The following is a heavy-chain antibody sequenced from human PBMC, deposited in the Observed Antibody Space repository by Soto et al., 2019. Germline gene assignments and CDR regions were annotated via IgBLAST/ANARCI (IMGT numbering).Heavy chain of an antibody. Sequence: ASETLSLTCAVYGGSFSGYYWSWIRQPPGKGLEWIGEINHSGSTNYNPSLKSRVTISVDTSKNQFSLKLSSVTAADTAVYYCARASMFRPYYYYYGMDVWGQGTTVTVSS. V-gene: IGHV4-34*01. J-gene: IGHJ6*02. CDR2: INHSGST. CDR3: ARASMFRPYYYYYGMDV. D-gene: IGHD3-10*02. CDR1: GGSFSGYY.